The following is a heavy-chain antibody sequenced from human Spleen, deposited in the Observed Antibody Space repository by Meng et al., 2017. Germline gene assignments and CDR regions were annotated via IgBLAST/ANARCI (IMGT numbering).Heavy chain of an antibody. CDR3: ARGKTTFSWGPFDY. CDR1: GFTFSSYW. Sequence: GESLKISCTASGFTFSSYWMHWVRQVPGKGLVWVSRIDSDGSSTSYADSVKGRFTISRDNAKNTLYLQMKSLGAEDTAVYYCARGKTTFSWGPFDYWGQGTLVTVSS. V-gene: IGHV3-74*01. CDR2: IDSDGSST. J-gene: IGHJ4*02. D-gene: IGHD4-11*01.